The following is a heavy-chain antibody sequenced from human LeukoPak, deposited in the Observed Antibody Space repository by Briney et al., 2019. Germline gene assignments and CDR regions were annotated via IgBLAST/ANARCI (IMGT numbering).Heavy chain of an antibody. Sequence: PGGSLRLSCAASGFTFSSYAMSWVRQAPGQGLEWVSAISGSGGSTYYADSVKGRFTISRDNSKNTLYLQMNSLRAEDTAVYYCAKDRSMIVVVKVFDYWGQGTLVTVSS. CDR3: AKDRSMIVVVKVFDY. CDR1: GFTFSSYA. CDR2: ISGSGGST. V-gene: IGHV3-23*01. D-gene: IGHD3-22*01. J-gene: IGHJ4*02.